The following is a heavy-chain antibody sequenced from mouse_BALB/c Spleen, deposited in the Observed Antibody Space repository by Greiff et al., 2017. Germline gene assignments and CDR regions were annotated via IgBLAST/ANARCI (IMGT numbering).Heavy chain of an antibody. V-gene: IGHV1-14*01. CDR1: GYTFTSYV. D-gene: IGHD2-1*01. Sequence: EVQLQQSGPELVKPGASVKMSCKASGYTFTSYVMHWVKQKPGQGLGWIGYINPYNDGTKYNEKFKGKATLTSDKSSSTAYMELSSLTSEDSAVYYCARRGKQYYYAMDYWGQGTSVTVSS. J-gene: IGHJ4*01. CDR2: INPYNDGT. CDR3: ARRGKQYYYAMDY.